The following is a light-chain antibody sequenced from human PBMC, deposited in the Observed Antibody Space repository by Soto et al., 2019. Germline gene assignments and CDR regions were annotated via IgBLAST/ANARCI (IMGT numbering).Light chain of an antibody. J-gene: IGKJ3*01. V-gene: IGKV1D-12*01. CDR2: AAS. CDR1: QDISRW. CDR3: QQSNGISHT. Sequence: DIQMTQSPSSVSASVGDTVTITCRASQDISRWLAWYQQKPGKAPKCLIYAASSLESGVPSRFSGSGSGTDFTLTISSLQPEDFATYYCQQSNGISHTFGPGTKVDIK.